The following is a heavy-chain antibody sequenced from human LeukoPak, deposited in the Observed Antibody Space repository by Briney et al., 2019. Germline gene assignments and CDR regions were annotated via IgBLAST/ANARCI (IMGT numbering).Heavy chain of an antibody. V-gene: IGHV4-39*01. CDR2: IYYTGNT. J-gene: IGHJ4*02. Sequence: SETLSLTCTVSGVSISSSNSYWGWIRQPPGKGLEWIGSIYYTGNTYYNASLKSRVTISIDTSNNQISLRLISVTAADTAVYYCVRSSGWYFDYWGQGTLVTVSS. CDR1: GVSISSSNSY. D-gene: IGHD6-19*01. CDR3: VRSSGWYFDY.